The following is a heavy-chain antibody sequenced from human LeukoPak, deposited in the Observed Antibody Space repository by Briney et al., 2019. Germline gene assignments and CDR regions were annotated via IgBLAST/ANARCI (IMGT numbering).Heavy chain of an antibody. CDR3: ARSGYCGGGSCYSGFDY. D-gene: IGHD2-15*01. CDR1: GYTFTSYG. CDR2: ISAYNGNT. J-gene: IGHJ4*02. Sequence: GASVEVSCKASGYTFTSYGISWVRQAPGQGLEWMGWISAYNGNTNYAQKLQGRVTMTTDTSTSTAYMELRSLRSDDTAVYYCARSGYCGGGSCYSGFDYWGQGTLVTVSS. V-gene: IGHV1-18*01.